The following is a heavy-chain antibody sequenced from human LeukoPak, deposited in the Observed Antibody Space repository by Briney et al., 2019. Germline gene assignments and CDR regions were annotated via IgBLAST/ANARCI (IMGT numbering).Heavy chain of an antibody. J-gene: IGHJ1*01. D-gene: IGHD3-22*01. CDR1: GFTFSSDA. Sequence: GGSLRLSCAASGFTFSSDAMSWVRQAPGKGLEWVSTFSGSGGNTYYADSVKGRFTISRDNSKNTLYLQMNNLRAEDTAVYYCATASSGYYSGIFQHWGQGTLVTVSS. V-gene: IGHV3-23*01. CDR2: FSGSGGNT. CDR3: ATASSGYYSGIFQH.